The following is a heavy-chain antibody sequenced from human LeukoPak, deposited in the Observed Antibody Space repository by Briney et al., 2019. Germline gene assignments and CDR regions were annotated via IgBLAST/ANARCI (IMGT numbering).Heavy chain of an antibody. V-gene: IGHV1-2*02. CDR2: INPYSGGT. D-gene: IGHD6-13*01. CDR1: GYIFTDYY. Sequence: VASVKVSCKASGYIFTDYYMHWVRQAPGQGPEWMGWINPYSGGTNSAQQFQGRVTMTRDTSISTAYMELSRLRSDDTAVYYCARATYTSSWYHDGFDIWGQGTMVTVSS. CDR3: ARATYTSSWYHDGFDI. J-gene: IGHJ3*02.